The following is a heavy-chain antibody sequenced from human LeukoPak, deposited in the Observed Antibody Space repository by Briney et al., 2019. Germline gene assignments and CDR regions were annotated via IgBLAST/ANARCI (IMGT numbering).Heavy chain of an antibody. CDR1: GYTFSSYG. J-gene: IGHJ4*02. Sequence: GGSLRLSCAASGYTFSSYGMHWVRQAPGKGLEWVAFIRYDGSNKYYADSVKGRFTISRDNSKNTLYLQMNSLRAEDTAVYYCAKDRVFGVVMDFDYWGQGTLVTVSS. D-gene: IGHD3-3*01. CDR2: IRYDGSNK. CDR3: AKDRVFGVVMDFDY. V-gene: IGHV3-30*02.